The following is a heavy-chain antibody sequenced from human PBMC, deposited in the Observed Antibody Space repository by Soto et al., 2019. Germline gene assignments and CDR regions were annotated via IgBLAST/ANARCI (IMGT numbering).Heavy chain of an antibody. D-gene: IGHD3-16*01. CDR2: MNPNSANT. V-gene: IGHV1-8*01. Sequence: QVQLVQSGAEVKKPGASVKVSCKASGYIFTSYDINWVRQATGQGLEWMGWMNPNSANTGYAQKFQGRVTMTRNTSISTAYMELNSMSPEDTAAYYCASEGGRGMDVWGQRTTVTVSS. J-gene: IGHJ6*02. CDR1: GYIFTSYD. CDR3: ASEGGRGMDV.